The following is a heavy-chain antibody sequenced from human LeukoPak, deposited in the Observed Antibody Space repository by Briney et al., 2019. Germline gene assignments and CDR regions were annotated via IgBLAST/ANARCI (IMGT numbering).Heavy chain of an antibody. Sequence: GGSLRLSCAASGFTFSSYSMNWVRQAPGKGLEWVSSISSSSSYIYYADSVKGRFTISRDDAKKSMYLQMNSLRVEDTAVYFCARYSEVYYYVDVWGTGTTVTVSS. CDR1: GFTFSSYS. D-gene: IGHD2-21*01. CDR3: ARYSEVYYYVDV. J-gene: IGHJ6*03. CDR2: ISSSSSYI. V-gene: IGHV3-21*01.